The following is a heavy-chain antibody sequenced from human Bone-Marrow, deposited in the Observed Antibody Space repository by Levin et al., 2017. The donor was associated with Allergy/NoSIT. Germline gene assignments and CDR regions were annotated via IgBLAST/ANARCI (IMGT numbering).Heavy chain of an antibody. D-gene: IGHD2-15*01. V-gene: IGHV4-31*03. CDR3: AREEGSTFDS. CDR2: IYYSGST. J-gene: IGHJ4*02. Sequence: LRLSCTVSGGSISSGGYHWSWIRQHAGKGLEWIGYIYYSGSTYYNPFLKSRAMISLDTSKNQFSLKVTSATAADAAVYYCAREEGSTFDSWGQGTLVTVSS. CDR1: GGSISSGGYH.